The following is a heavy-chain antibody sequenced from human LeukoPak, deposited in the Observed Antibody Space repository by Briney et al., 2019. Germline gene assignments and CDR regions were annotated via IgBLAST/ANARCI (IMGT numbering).Heavy chain of an antibody. CDR1: GFTFSDYY. J-gene: IGHJ6*03. D-gene: IGHD6-13*01. V-gene: IGHV3-11*01. CDR3: PRPAAGTQMHYYYYMDV. CDR2: ISSSGSTI. Sequence: RGSLRLSCAASGFTFSDYYMSWIRQAPGKGLEWVSYISSSGSTIYYADSVKGRFTISRDNAKNSLYLQMNSLRAEDTAVYYCPRPAAGTQMHYYYYMDVWGKGTTVTVSS.